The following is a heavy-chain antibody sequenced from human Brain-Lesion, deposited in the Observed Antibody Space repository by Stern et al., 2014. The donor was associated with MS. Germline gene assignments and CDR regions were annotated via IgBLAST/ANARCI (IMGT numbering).Heavy chain of an antibody. CDR3: ARDQRGITIFGVVTDYYYLGMDV. J-gene: IGHJ6*02. D-gene: IGHD3-3*01. Sequence: QVQLVQSGAEVKKPGASVKVSCKTSGYIFTGYYIHWVRQAPGQGLEWMAWINPNTGGTKYAQKLQGRVTMSRDTSISTVYVEMSSLTSDDTAVYYCARDQRGITIFGVVTDYYYLGMDVWGQGTPVTVSS. CDR1: GYIFTGYY. CDR2: INPNTGGT. V-gene: IGHV1-2*02.